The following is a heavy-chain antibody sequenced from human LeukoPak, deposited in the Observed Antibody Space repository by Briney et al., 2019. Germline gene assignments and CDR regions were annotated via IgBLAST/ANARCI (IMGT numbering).Heavy chain of an antibody. CDR2: IKSKIDGGTI. J-gene: IGHJ4*02. CDR1: GFTFSDAW. Sequence: GGSLRLSCVGSGFTFSDAWISWVRQAPGKGLEWVGRIKSKIDGGTIDYAAPVKGRFTISRDDSRNTLYLQLNSLKTEDTAVYYCTTRRQDGCWGQGTLVTVS. V-gene: IGHV3-15*01. CDR3: TTRRQDGC. D-gene: IGHD6-25*01.